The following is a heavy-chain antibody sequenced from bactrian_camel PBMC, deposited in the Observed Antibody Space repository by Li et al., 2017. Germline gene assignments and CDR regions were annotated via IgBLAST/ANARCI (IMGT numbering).Heavy chain of an antibody. CDR3: AADQLYGTCRDVLDFPA. D-gene: IGHD6*01. CDR1: GEKYCNAD. Sequence: VQLVESGGGSVEAGGSLTLSCGFSGEKYCNADMSWYRQAPGKEREFVSSIDYDGTQKYADSVKGRFIITRDKAEDLVYLQMNGLQPEDTGIYYCAADQLYGTCRDVLDFPARGQGTQVTVS. CDR2: IDYDGTQ. J-gene: IGHJ4*01. V-gene: IGHV3S53*01.